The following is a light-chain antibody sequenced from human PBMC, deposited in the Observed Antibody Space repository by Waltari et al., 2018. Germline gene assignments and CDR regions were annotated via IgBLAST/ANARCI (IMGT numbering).Light chain of an antibody. CDR3: QQYNSYWT. V-gene: IGKV1-5*03. CDR1: QSISSW. J-gene: IGKJ1*01. Sequence: DIQMTQSPSTLSASVGDRVTITCRASQSISSWLAWYQQKPGKAPKLLIYKASSLESGVPSMFGGSGSGTEFTLTISSLQPDDFATDYCQQYNSYWTFGQGTKVEIK. CDR2: KAS.